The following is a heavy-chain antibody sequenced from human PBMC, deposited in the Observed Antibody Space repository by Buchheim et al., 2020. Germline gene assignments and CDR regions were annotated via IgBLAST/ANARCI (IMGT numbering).Heavy chain of an antibody. Sequence: EVQLVESGGGLVQPGGSLRLSCGASGFTFRSHWMHWVRQAPGKGLVWVSRINSDGSSTSYADSVKGRFAISRDNAKNTLYLQMNSLRAEDTAVYYCARDSLQYYGDYDYWGQGTL. CDR2: INSDGSST. D-gene: IGHD4-17*01. CDR1: GFTFRSHW. V-gene: IGHV3-74*01. CDR3: ARDSLQYYGDYDY. J-gene: IGHJ4*02.